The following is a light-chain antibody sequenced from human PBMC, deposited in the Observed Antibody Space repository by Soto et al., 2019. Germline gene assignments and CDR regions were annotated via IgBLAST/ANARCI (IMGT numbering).Light chain of an antibody. V-gene: IGKV1-17*01. CDR3: QQYNSYSPGT. CDR2: AAS. J-gene: IGKJ1*01. Sequence: QMTQSPSSLSASVGEKIIIACRSSRDVGSDVSWYQQKPGQAPKLVIYAASNLYTGVPSRFSGSGSGTEFTLTISSLQTDDFATYYCQQYNSYSPGTFGQGTKVDIK. CDR1: RDVGSD.